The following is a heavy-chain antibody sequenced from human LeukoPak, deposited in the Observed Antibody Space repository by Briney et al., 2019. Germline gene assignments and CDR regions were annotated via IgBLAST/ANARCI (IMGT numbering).Heavy chain of an antibody. CDR2: ISSSSSMI. Sequence: GRSLRLSCAASVFTFSSYSMNCVRQAPEKGLEWVLYISSSSSMIYYADSVKGRFTISRDNAKNSLYLQMKSLRDEDTAIYYCARDYGDLPARVPYFDYWGQGTLVTVSS. D-gene: IGHD4-17*01. V-gene: IGHV3-48*02. CDR3: ARDYGDLPARVPYFDY. J-gene: IGHJ4*02. CDR1: VFTFSSYS.